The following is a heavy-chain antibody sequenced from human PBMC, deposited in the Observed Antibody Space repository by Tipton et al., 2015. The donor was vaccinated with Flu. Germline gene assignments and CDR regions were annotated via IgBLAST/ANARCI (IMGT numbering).Heavy chain of an antibody. D-gene: IGHD3-16*01. Sequence: QLVQSGGGLVQPGRSLRLSCAASGFSFSSYWMSWVRQAPGKGLEWVANIKQDGSQIYYLDSVKGRFTISRDNAKNSLYLQLNSLRSEDTALYYCARKIGDFWGQGILVTVSS. J-gene: IGHJ4*02. CDR2: IKQDGSQI. CDR1: GFSFSSYW. CDR3: ARKIGDF. V-gene: IGHV3-7*01.